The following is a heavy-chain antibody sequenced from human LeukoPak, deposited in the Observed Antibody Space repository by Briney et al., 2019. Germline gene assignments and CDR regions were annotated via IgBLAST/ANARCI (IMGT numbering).Heavy chain of an antibody. J-gene: IGHJ6*02. V-gene: IGHV4-34*01. CDR1: GGSFSGYY. Sequence: PSETLSLTCAVYGGSFSGYYWSWIRQPPGKGLDWIGEINHSGSTNYNPSLKSRVTISVDTSKNQFSLKLSSVTAADTAVYYCARVKVRGEKVYYYYYYGMDVWGQGTTVTVSS. CDR2: INHSGST. D-gene: IGHD3-10*01. CDR3: ARVKVRGEKVYYYYYYGMDV.